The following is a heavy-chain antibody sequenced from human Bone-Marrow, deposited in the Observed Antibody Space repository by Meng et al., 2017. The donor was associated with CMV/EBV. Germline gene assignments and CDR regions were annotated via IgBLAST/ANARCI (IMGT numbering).Heavy chain of an antibody. J-gene: IGHJ4*02. CDR2: ISWNSGSI. CDR1: GFTFDDYA. V-gene: IGHV3-9*01. CDR3: AKDSGYYYDSSGYMN. D-gene: IGHD3-22*01. Sequence: SLKISCAASGFTFDDYAMHWVRQAPGKGLEWVSGISWNSGSIGYADSVKGRFTISRDNAKNSLYLQMNSLRAEDTALYYCAKDSGYYYDSSGYMNWGQGTLVTVSS.